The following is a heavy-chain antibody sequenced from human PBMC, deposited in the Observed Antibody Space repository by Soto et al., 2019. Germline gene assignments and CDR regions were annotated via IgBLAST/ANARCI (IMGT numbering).Heavy chain of an antibody. CDR2: ISYDGSNK. Sequence: GVSLRLSGAASGFTFSMYGMHWVLQSPVKWLEWVAVISYDGSNKYYADSVKGRFTISRDNSKNTLYLQMNSLRAEDTAVYYCVKVLYPARYSGSYYVDYWGQGTLVTVS. J-gene: IGHJ4*02. D-gene: IGHD1-26*01. CDR1: GFTFSMYG. CDR3: VKVLYPARYSGSYYVDY. V-gene: IGHV3-30*18.